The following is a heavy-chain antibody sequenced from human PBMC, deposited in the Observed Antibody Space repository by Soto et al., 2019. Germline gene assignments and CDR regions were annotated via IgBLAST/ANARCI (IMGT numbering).Heavy chain of an antibody. CDR2: ISYDGSNK. D-gene: IGHD5-12*01. CDR3: AKGGYSCYDLKGGFDY. J-gene: IGHJ4*02. Sequence: QVQLVESGGGVVQPGRSLRLSCAASGFTFSSYGMHWVRQAPGKGLEWVAVISYDGSNKYYADSVKGRFTISRDNSKNTLYLQMNSLRAEDTAVYYCAKGGYSCYDLKGGFDYWGQGTLVTVSS. V-gene: IGHV3-30*18. CDR1: GFTFSSYG.